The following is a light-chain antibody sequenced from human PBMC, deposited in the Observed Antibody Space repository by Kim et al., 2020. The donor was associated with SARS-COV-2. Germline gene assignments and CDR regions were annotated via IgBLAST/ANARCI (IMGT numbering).Light chain of an antibody. Sequence: PASISCRSSQSLLHSNGYNYLDWYLQKPGQSPQLLIYLGSNRASGVPDRFSGSGSGTDFTLKISRVEAEDAGVYYCMQALQTPLTFAGGTKVDIK. CDR2: LGS. V-gene: IGKV2-28*01. CDR3: MQALQTPLT. J-gene: IGKJ4*01. CDR1: QSLLHSNGYNY.